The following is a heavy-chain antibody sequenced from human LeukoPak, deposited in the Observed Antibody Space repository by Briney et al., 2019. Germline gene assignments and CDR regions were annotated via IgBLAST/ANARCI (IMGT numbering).Heavy chain of an antibody. V-gene: IGHV4-4*07. D-gene: IGHD6-13*01. CDR1: GDSIINYY. CDR3: TREAMQQFPPYYYCYMDV. CDR2: IYSTGTN. J-gene: IGHJ6*03. Sequence: PSETLSLSCSVSGDSIINYYWSWIRQPAGKGLEWLWRIYSTGTNDYNPSAKRRLTMSVDISKRQISLKLTSVTAADTAVYYCTREAMQQFPPYYYCYMDVWGKGTAVTVSS.